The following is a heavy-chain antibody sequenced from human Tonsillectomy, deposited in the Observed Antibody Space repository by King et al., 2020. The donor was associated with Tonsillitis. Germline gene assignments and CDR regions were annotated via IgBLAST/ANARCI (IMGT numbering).Heavy chain of an antibody. CDR2: ISSGGTTW. V-gene: IGHV3-11*01. J-gene: IGHJ4*02. D-gene: IGHD3-10*01. CDR3: ARDPPHGSGSRYWGY. Sequence: VQLVESGGGLVKPGGSLRLSCSASGFTFSDYYMTWIRQPPGKGLELLGYISSGGTTWYYADSVKGRFTISRDNAKNSLYLQMNSLRAEDTAVYYCARDPPHGSGSRYWGYWGQGTLVTVSS. CDR1: GFTFSDYY.